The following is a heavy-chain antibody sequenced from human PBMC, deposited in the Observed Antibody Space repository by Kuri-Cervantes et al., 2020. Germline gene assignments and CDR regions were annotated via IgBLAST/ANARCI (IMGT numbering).Heavy chain of an antibody. CDR1: GFTFSSYG. CDR3: ARVWSYCSSTSCSPFDY. CDR2: IWYDGSNK. V-gene: IGHV3-33*01. Sequence: GGSLRLSCAASGFTFSSYGMHWVRQAPGKGLEWVAVIWYDGSNKYYADSVKGRFTISRDNSKNTLYLQMNSLRAEDTAVYYCARVWSYCSSTSCSPFDYWGQRTLVTVSS. D-gene: IGHD2-2*01. J-gene: IGHJ4*02.